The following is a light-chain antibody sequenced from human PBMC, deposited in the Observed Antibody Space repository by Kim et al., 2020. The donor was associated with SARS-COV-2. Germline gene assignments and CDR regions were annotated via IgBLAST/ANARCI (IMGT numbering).Light chain of an antibody. V-gene: IGLV1-44*01. CDR1: SSNIGSNT. J-gene: IGLJ3*02. CDR3: AAWDDSLRGV. CDR2: SNN. Sequence: PGQRVTISCSGSSSNIGSNTVNWYQQLPGTAPKLLIYSNNQRPSGVPDRFSGSKSGTSASLAISGLQSEDEADYYCAAWDDSLRGVFGGGTKLTVL.